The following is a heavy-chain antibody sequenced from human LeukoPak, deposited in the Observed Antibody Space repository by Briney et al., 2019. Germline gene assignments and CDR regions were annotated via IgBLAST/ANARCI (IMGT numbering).Heavy chain of an antibody. V-gene: IGHV3-21*04. CDR3: AKNTISGGHYQYYMDV. CDR2: ITTSSTYT. CDR1: GFIFSSYV. J-gene: IGHJ6*03. Sequence: TGGSLRLSCGASGFIFSSYVMSWVRQAPGKGLEWVSSITTSSTYTFYADSVKGRFTISRDNAKNSLYLQMNSLRAEDTAVYYCAKNTISGGHYQYYMDVWGKGTTVTVSS. D-gene: IGHD3-16*02.